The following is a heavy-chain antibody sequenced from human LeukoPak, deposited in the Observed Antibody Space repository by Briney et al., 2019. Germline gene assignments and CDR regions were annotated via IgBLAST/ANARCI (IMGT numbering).Heavy chain of an antibody. CDR3: ANWPRPPKAFTMIVVANGGDYGMDV. CDR2: ISGSGGST. Sequence: SGGSLRLSCAASGFTFSSYAMSWVRQAPGKGLEWVSAISGSGGSTYYADSVKGRFTISRDNSKNTLYLQMNSLRAEDTAVYYCANWPRPPKAFTMIVVANGGDYGMDVWGQGTTVTVSS. J-gene: IGHJ6*02. V-gene: IGHV3-23*01. CDR1: GFTFSSYA. D-gene: IGHD3-22*01.